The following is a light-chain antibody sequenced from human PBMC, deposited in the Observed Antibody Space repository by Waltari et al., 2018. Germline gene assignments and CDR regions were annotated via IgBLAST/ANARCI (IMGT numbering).Light chain of an antibody. V-gene: IGLV2-18*02. CDR3: SSYTSSSTGV. Sequence: QSALTQPPSVSGSPGQSVTISCTGTSSDVGSYNRVSWYQQSPGTAPKLMIYEVSNRPSGVPVRFSGSKSGNTASLTISGLQAEDDADYYCSSYTSSSTGVFGGGTKLTVL. J-gene: IGLJ3*02. CDR2: EVS. CDR1: SSDVGSYNR.